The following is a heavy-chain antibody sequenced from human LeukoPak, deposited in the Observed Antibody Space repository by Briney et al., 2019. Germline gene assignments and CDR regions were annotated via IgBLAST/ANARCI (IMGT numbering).Heavy chain of an antibody. D-gene: IGHD3-22*01. J-gene: IGHJ4*02. V-gene: IGHV3-33*01. CDR2: IWYDGSDK. Sequence: GGSLRRSCAASGFTFSNYGMHWVRQAPGKGLEWVALIWYDGSDKYYADSVKGRFTISRDNSKSTLYLQMNSLRAEDTAVYYCARGNYDSSGSFDYWGQGTLVTVSS. CDR3: ARGNYDSSGSFDY. CDR1: GFTFSNYG.